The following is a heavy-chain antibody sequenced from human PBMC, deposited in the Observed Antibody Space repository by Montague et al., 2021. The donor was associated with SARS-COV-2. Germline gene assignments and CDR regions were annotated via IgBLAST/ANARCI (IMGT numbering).Heavy chain of an antibody. Sequence: SETLSLTCTVSGGSISSYYWSWIRQPPGKGLEWIGYMSYSGTTNYNPPRRSRLTMSIDTSKYHLSLKLSSLTAADAAVYYCARGRDQLGWFDPWGQGTLVTVSS. CDR3: ARGRDQLGWFDP. J-gene: IGHJ5*02. V-gene: IGHV4-59*01. CDR2: MSYSGTT. CDR1: GGSISSYY. D-gene: IGHD7-27*01.